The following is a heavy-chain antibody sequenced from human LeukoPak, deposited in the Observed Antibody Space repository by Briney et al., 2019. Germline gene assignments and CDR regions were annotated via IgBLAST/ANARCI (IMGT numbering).Heavy chain of an antibody. CDR1: GFTFSSYG. V-gene: IGHV3-33*01. D-gene: IGHD4-17*01. Sequence: PGGSLRLSCAASGFTFSSYGMHWVRQAPGKGLEWMAVIRYDGSNVYYADSVKGRFTISRDNSKNTLYLQMNSLRAEDTAVYYCARDKATVTTYHFDYWGQGTLVTVSS. CDR3: ARDKATVTTYHFDY. J-gene: IGHJ4*02. CDR2: IRYDGSNV.